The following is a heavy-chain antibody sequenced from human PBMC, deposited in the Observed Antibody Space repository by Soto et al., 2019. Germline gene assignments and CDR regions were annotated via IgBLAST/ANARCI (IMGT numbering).Heavy chain of an antibody. J-gene: IGHJ4*02. V-gene: IGHV3-23*04. Sequence: VQLVESGGGVVQPGRSLRLSCAASGFNFRSYGMHWVRQAPGKGLEWVSGISGSGGSGRGFYADPVKGRFTISRDNSKNTLYLEMNSLRAEDTAVYYCAKDLDDYSSAIDFWGQGTLVTVSS. CDR2: ISGSGGSGRG. CDR1: GFNFRSYG. CDR3: AKDLDDYSSAIDF. D-gene: IGHD4-4*01.